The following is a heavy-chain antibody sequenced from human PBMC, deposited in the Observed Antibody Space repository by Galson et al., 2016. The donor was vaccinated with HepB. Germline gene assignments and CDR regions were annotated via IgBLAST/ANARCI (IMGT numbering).Heavy chain of an antibody. CDR2: LYNSWST. Sequence: SETLSLTCSVSAGSISTDYWTWIRQPPGKGLEWIGYLYNSWSTKYNPSLTSRVTISGDTSKNQFSLNLTSVTAADTAVYYCARMPKVDASPFGYFALWGQGILVPVSS. CDR1: AGSISTDY. CDR3: ARMPKVDASPFGYFAL. V-gene: IGHV4-59*01. D-gene: IGHD3-16*01. J-gene: IGHJ4*02.